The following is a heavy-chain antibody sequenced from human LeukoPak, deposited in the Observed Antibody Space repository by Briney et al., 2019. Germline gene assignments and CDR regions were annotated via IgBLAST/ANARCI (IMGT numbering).Heavy chain of an antibody. D-gene: IGHD2-15*01. CDR1: GFTFSSYA. Sequence: GGSLRLSCAASGFTFSSYAMHWVRQAPGKGLEWVAVISYDGSNKYYADSVKGRFTISRDNSKNTLYLQMNSLRAEDTAVYYCARGRVVVVAATPLDVWGQGTTVTVSS. CDR2: ISYDGSNK. V-gene: IGHV3-30-3*01. J-gene: IGHJ6*02. CDR3: ARGRVVVVAATPLDV.